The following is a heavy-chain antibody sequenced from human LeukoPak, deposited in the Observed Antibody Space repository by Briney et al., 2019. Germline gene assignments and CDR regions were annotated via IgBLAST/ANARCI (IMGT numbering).Heavy chain of an antibody. V-gene: IGHV1-46*01. Sequence: ASVKVSCKASGYTFTSYYMHWVRQAPGQGLEWMGIINPSGGSTSYAQKFQGRVTMTRDTSTSTVYMELSSLRSEDTAVYYCARNPGCSSTSCQFYYYYGMDVGGQGTTVTVSS. D-gene: IGHD2-2*01. J-gene: IGHJ6*02. CDR3: ARNPGCSSTSCQFYYYYGMDV. CDR1: GYTFTSYY. CDR2: INPSGGST.